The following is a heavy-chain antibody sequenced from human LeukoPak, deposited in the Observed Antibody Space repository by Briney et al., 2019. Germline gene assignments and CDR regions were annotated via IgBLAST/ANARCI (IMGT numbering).Heavy chain of an antibody. CDR3: ARGGSSWSAEYFQH. CDR1: GYTFTSYA. CDR2: INAGNGNT. J-gene: IGHJ1*01. D-gene: IGHD6-13*01. V-gene: IGHV1-3*01. Sequence: ASVKVSCKASGYTFTSYAMHWVRQAPGQRLEWMGWINAGNGNTKYSQNLQDRVTMTTDTSTTTAYMELRSLRSDDTAVYFCARGGSSWSAEYFQHWGQGTLVTVSS.